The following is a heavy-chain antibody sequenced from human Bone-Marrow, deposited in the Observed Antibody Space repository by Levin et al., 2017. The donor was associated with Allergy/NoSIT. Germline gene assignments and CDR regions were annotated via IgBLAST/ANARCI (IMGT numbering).Heavy chain of an antibody. CDR3: ARAVGYSGYDSPDY. CDR2: INHSGST. J-gene: IGHJ4*02. D-gene: IGHD5-12*01. V-gene: IGHV4-34*01. Sequence: PSETLSLTCAVYGGSFSGYYWSWIRQPPGKGLEWIGEINHSGSTNYNPSLKSRVTISVDTSKNQFSLKLSSVTAADTAVYYCARAVGYSGYDSPDYWGQGTLVTVSS. CDR1: GGSFSGYY.